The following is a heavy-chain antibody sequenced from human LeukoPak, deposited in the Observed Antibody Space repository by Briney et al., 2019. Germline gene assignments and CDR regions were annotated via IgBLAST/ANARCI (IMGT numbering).Heavy chain of an antibody. V-gene: IGHV3-30*04. D-gene: IGHD6-6*01. CDR3: AREGYNSSSSYYYGMDV. Sequence: GGSLRLSCAASGFTFTGYAMHWVRQAPGKGLEWVAVISYDASSEYYADSVKGRFTISRDNSKNTLYLQMSSLRAEDTAVYYCAREGYNSSSSYYYGMDVWGQGTTVTVSS. J-gene: IGHJ6*02. CDR1: GFTFTGYA. CDR2: ISYDASSE.